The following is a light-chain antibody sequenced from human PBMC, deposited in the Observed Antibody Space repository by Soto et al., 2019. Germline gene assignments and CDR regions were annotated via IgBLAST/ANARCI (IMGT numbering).Light chain of an antibody. J-gene: IGLJ2*01. CDR1: SFNIGSNT. V-gene: IGLV1-44*01. CDR2: YHN. Sequence: QSVLTQPPSASGTPGQRVTISCSGSSFNIGSNTVSWYQHLPGTAPKLLIYYHNQRPSGVPDRFSGSKSGTSASLAISGLQSEDEANYYCATWDDSLNVVLFGGGTQLTVL. CDR3: ATWDDSLNVVL.